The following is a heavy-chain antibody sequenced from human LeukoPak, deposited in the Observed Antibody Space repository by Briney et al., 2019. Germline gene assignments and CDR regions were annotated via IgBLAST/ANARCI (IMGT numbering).Heavy chain of an antibody. V-gene: IGHV3-23*01. CDR2: ISGSGGST. J-gene: IGHJ4*02. Sequence: GGSLRLSCAASGFTFSSYGMSWVRQAPGKGLEWVSAISGSGGSTYYADSVKGRFTISRDNAKNSLYLQMNSLRAEDTAVYYCARDVVTETTYYFDYWGQGTLVTVSS. D-gene: IGHD1-20*01. CDR1: GFTFSSYG. CDR3: ARDVVTETTYYFDY.